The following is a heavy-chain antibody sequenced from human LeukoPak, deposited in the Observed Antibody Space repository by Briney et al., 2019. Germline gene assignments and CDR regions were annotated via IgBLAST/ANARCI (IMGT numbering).Heavy chain of an antibody. CDR3: ARDPSGPYCSGGSCYSSPWFDP. D-gene: IGHD2-15*01. V-gene: IGHV1-2*02. CDR1: GYTFTGYY. J-gene: IGHJ5*02. Sequence: GASVKVSCTASGYTFTGYYMHWVRQAPGQGLEWMGWINPNSGGTNYAQKFQGRVTMTRDTSISTAYMELSRLRSDDTAVYYCARDPSGPYCSGGSCYSSPWFDPWGQGTLVTVSS. CDR2: INPNSGGT.